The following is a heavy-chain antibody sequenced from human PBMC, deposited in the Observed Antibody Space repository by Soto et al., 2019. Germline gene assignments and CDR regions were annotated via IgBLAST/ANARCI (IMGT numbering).Heavy chain of an antibody. CDR3: ARDRVYCSGGTCYPPNYGMDV. CDR1: GFTFSSYW. D-gene: IGHD2-15*01. J-gene: IGHJ6*02. Sequence: GGSLRLSCAASGFTFSSYWMHWVRQAPGKGLVWVSHINSDGSSTSYADSVKGRFTISRDNAQNTLYLQMNGLRAEDTAVYFCARDRVYCSGGTCYPPNYGMDVWGQGTTVTVSS. V-gene: IGHV3-74*01. CDR2: INSDGSST.